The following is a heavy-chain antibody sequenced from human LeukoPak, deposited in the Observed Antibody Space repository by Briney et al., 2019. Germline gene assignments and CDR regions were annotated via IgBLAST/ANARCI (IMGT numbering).Heavy chain of an antibody. CDR2: ISSDGNNI. J-gene: IGHJ4*02. Sequence: GSLRLSRAASGFTFSSYWMHWVRQVPGKGLVWVSRISSDGNNIQYADSVKGRFTISRDNAKNTLYLQMNGLRVEDTAVYYCARVIVGATGVDYWGQGTLVTVSS. D-gene: IGHD1-26*01. CDR3: ARVIVGATGVDY. CDR1: GFTFSSYW. V-gene: IGHV3-74*01.